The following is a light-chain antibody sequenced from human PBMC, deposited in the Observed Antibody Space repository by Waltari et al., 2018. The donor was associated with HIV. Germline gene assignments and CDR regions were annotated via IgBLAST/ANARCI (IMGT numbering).Light chain of an antibody. J-gene: IGLJ2*01. CDR3: AAWVDSRSVV. V-gene: IGLV1-47*03. Sequence: SLLTQPPSASGTPGQRFTISCSGSRPNIGSNYVYWSQQLPGPAPKLLIYRNNHRPSGVPDRFSVFKSGPSPSLAIRRLSSAAEAGYYCAAWVDSRSVVFGGGTKLTVL. CDR2: RNN. CDR1: RPNIGSNY.